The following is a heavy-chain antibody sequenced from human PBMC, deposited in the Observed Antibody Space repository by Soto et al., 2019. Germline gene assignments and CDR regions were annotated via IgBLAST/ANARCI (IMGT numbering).Heavy chain of an antibody. CDR2: IWYNGNNK. D-gene: IGHD2-2*01. J-gene: IGHJ6*02. CDR1: GFTFSSYG. V-gene: IGHV3-33*01. CDR3: ARLDCVSSSCYVYYYGMDV. Sequence: PGGSLRLSCAASGFTFSSYGMHWVRQAPGKGLEWVAVIWYNGNNKYYADSVKGRFTISRDNSKNTLFLQMNSLRFEDTAVYYFARLDCVSSSCYVYYYGMDVWGQGTTVTVSS.